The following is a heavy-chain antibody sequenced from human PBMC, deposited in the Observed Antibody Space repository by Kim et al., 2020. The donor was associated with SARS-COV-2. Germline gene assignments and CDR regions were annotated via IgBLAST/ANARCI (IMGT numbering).Heavy chain of an antibody. J-gene: IGHJ4*02. CDR3: ARIRCYCSSCRGQAAYFDY. CDR2: IDWDDDK. CDR1: GFSLSTSGMC. Sequence: SGPTLVNPTQTLTLTCTFSGFSLSTSGMCVSWIRQPPGKALEWLARIDWDDDKYYSTSLKTRLTISKDTSKNQVVLTMTNMDPVDTATYYCARIRCYCSSCRGQAAYFDYWGQGTLVTVSS. V-gene: IGHV2-70*11. D-gene: IGHD2-2*01.